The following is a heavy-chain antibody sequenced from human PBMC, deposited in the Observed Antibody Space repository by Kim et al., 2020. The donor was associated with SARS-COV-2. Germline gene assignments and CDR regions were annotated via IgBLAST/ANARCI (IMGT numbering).Heavy chain of an antibody. CDR3: ARGGVSGSYSGVNYGLDV. CDR2: INSDGSST. Sequence: GGSLRLSCATSGFTFSNYWVHWVRQAPGKGLVWVSRINSDGSSTNHADSVKGRFTISRDNAKNTLYLQMNSLRAEDTAVYYCARGGVSGSYSGVNYGLDVWGQGTTVTVSS. V-gene: IGHV3-74*01. J-gene: IGHJ6*01. D-gene: IGHD3-10*01. CDR1: GFTFSNYW.